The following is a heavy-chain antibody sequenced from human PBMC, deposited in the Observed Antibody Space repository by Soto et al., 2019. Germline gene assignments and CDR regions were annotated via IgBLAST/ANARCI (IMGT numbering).Heavy chain of an antibody. V-gene: IGHV3-23*01. CDR3: AKLFLKYQLMGNWFDP. D-gene: IGHD2-2*01. CDR2: ISGSGGST. Sequence: EVQLLESGGGLVQPGGSLRLSCAASGFTFSSYAMSWVRQAPGKGLEWVSAISGSGGSTYYADSVKGRFTISRDNSKNTLYLQMNSLRAEDTAVYYCAKLFLKYQLMGNWFDPWGQGTLVTVSS. CDR1: GFTFSSYA. J-gene: IGHJ5*02.